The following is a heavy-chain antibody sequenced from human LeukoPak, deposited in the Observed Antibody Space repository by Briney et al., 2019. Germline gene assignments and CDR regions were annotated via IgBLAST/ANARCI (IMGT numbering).Heavy chain of an antibody. CDR3: ARGGLGDVWSGYSIDY. J-gene: IGHJ4*02. D-gene: IGHD3-3*01. CDR1: GFPFSSYS. Sequence: GGSLRLSCTASGFPFSSYSMNWLRQAPGKGLEWVSSISSRSSGTNLFYADSVKGRFTISRDNSKNTLYLQMNSLRPEDTAVYYCARGGLGDVWSGYSIDYWGQGTLVTVSS. V-gene: IGHV3-21*01. CDR2: ISSRSSGTNL.